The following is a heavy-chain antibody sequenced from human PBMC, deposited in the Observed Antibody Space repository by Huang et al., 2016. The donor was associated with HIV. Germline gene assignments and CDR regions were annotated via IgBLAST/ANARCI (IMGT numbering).Heavy chain of an antibody. Sequence: EVQLVESGGGLVQPGGSLRLSCAASGFTFSSYWMHWVRKAPGKGLFWVSRINSDGSSAGYADSVKGRFTISRDNAKNTLYLQMNSLRAEDTAVYYCVRDPRIQSWLNYFDYWGQGTLVSVSS. D-gene: IGHD3-22*01. J-gene: IGHJ4*02. CDR1: GFTFSSYW. CDR3: VRDPRIQSWLNYFDY. CDR2: INSDGSSA. V-gene: IGHV3-74*01.